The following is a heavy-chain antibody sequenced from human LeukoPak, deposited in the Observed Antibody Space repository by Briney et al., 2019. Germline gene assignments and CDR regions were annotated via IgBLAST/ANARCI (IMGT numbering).Heavy chain of an antibody. V-gene: IGHV3-48*04. CDR2: ISTTGSTV. Sequence: GGSLRLSCAASGFTFSSYSMNWVRQAPGKGLEWISYISTTGSTVYYADSVKGRFTISRDNAKNSLYLQMHSLRADDTAVYYCAREDTGSYSRAYYFDYWGQGTLVTVSS. CDR1: GFTFSSYS. J-gene: IGHJ4*02. CDR3: AREDTGSYSRAYYFDY. D-gene: IGHD1-26*01.